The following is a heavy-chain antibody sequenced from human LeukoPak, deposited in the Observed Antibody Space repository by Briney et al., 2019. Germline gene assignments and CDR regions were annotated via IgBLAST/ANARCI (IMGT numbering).Heavy chain of an antibody. V-gene: IGHV3-7*04. CDR2: ITQDGSEK. Sequence: GGSLRLSCAASGFTFSSYWMSWVRQAPGKGLEWVANITQDGSEKYYVDSVKGRFTISRDNAKNSLYLQMNSLRAEDTAVYYCARALDYDFWSGNYYYYYMDVWGKGTTVTVSS. CDR1: GFTFSSYW. D-gene: IGHD3-3*01. CDR3: ARALDYDFWSGNYYYYYMDV. J-gene: IGHJ6*03.